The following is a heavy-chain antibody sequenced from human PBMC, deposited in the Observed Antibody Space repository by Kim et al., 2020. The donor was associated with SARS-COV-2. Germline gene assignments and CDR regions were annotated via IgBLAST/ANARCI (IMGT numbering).Heavy chain of an antibody. D-gene: IGHD3-10*01. CDR2: GST. Sequence: GSTSCEQKYPGGVTMTRDTSTSTVYMGLSSLRSEDTAVYYCARGRGAFDIWGQGTMVTVSS. J-gene: IGHJ3*02. CDR3: ARGRGAFDI. V-gene: IGHV1-46*01.